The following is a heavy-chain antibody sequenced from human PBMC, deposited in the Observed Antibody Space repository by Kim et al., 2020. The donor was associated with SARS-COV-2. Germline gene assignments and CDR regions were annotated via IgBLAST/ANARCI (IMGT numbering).Heavy chain of an antibody. CDR1: GYTFSGYY. CDR3: ARDIAMVRENSRYAFDI. V-gene: IGHV1-2*06. D-gene: IGHD3-10*01. Sequence: ASVKVSCKTSGYTFSGYYLYWVRQAPGQGLECMGRINPNNGATNYAQKFQGRVTLTSDTSTSTAYMELSRVTSDDTAIYYCARDIAMVRENSRYAFDIWGQGTMVTVSS. CDR2: INPNNGAT. J-gene: IGHJ3*02.